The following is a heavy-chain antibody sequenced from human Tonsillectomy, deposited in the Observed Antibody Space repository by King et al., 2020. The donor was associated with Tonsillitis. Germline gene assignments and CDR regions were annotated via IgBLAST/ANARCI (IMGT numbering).Heavy chain of an antibody. J-gene: IGHJ4*02. D-gene: IGHD3-3*01. CDR3: AAQTYYDFWSGYNFDY. V-gene: IGHV4-59*01. CDR2: IYYNGST. Sequence: VQLQESGPGLLKPSETLSLTCTVSGRSISSYYWSWIRHPPGKGLEWIGCIYYNGSTNYNPSLKSLVTISVDTSKNQISLKLSSVTAADTALYYCAAQTYYDFWSGYNFDYWGQGTLVTVSS. CDR1: GRSISSYY.